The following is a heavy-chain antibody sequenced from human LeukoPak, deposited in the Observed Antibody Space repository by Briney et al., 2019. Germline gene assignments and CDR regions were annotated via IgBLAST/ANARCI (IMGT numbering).Heavy chain of an antibody. V-gene: IGHV4-34*01. J-gene: IGHJ4*02. CDR3: ARVRGAAYDY. D-gene: IGHD3-10*01. CDR1: GFTFSSYG. CDR2: TNHSGST. Sequence: GSLRLSCAASGFTFSSYGMHWVRQPPGKGLEWIGETNHSGSTNYNPSLKSRVTISIDTSKNQFSLKLSSVTAADTAVFYCARVRGAAYDYWGRGTLVTVSS.